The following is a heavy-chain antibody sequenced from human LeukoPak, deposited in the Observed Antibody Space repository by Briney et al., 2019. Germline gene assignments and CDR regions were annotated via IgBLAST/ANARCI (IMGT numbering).Heavy chain of an antibody. Sequence: SETLSLTCTVSGGSISSYYWSWIRQPPGKGLEWIGYIYYSGSTNYNPSLKSRVTISVDTSKNQLSLKLSSVTAADTAVYYCARASIFGVVYYYYYMDVWGKGTAVTVPS. D-gene: IGHD3-3*02. V-gene: IGHV4-59*01. CDR3: ARASIFGVVYYYYYMDV. CDR1: GGSISSYY. CDR2: IYYSGST. J-gene: IGHJ6*03.